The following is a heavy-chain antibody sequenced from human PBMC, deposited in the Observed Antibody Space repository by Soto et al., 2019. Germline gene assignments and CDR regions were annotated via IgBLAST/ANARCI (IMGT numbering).Heavy chain of an antibody. CDR2: ISAYNGNT. CDR3: ARVSKSSGWYVDYFDY. CDR1: GYTFTSYG. V-gene: IGHV1-18*01. D-gene: IGHD6-19*01. J-gene: IGHJ4*02. Sequence: ASVKVSCKASGYTFTSYGISWVRQAPGQGLEWIGWISAYNGNTNYAQKLQGRVTMTTDTSTSTAYMELRSLRSDDTALYYCARVSKSSGWYVDYFDYWGQGTLVTVSS.